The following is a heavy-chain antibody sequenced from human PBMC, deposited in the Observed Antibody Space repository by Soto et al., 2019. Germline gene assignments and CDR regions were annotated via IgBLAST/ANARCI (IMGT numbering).Heavy chain of an antibody. CDR1: GFTFSAYA. Sequence: EVQLLESGGGVVQPGGSLRLSCAASGFTFSAYAMTWVRQAPGKGLEWVSVISGSAGATYYADSVKGRFTISRDNSKNTLYLQMNSLRAVDTAVYYCARQDYSTTWYLNYWGQGTLVTVSS. CDR2: ISGSAGAT. V-gene: IGHV3-23*01. CDR3: ARQDYSTTWYLNY. D-gene: IGHD6-13*01. J-gene: IGHJ4*02.